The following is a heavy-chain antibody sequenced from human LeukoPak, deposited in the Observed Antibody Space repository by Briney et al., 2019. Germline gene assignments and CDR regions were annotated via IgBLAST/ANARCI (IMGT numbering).Heavy chain of an antibody. V-gene: IGHV3-74*01. CDR2: IKSDGSST. D-gene: IGHD3-22*01. Sequence: PGGSLRLSCAASGFTFRSYWMHWVRLPPGKGLVWVSRIKSDGSSTSYADLVKGRFTISRDNAKNSLYLQMNSLRAEDTALYYCARYYEVEGYYYYMDVWGKGTTVTVSS. CDR3: ARYYEVEGYYYYMDV. J-gene: IGHJ6*03. CDR1: GFTFRSYW.